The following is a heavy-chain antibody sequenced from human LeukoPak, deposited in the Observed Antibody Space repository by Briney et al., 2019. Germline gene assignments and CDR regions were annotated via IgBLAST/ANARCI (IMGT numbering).Heavy chain of an antibody. CDR3: ARDLREWFGELIVSRAFDI. V-gene: IGHV3-53*01. CDR2: IYSGGST. Sequence: GGSLRLSCAASGFTVSSNYMSWVRQAPGKGLEWVSVIYSGGSTYYADPVKGRFTISRDNSKNTLYLQMNSLRAEDTAVYYCARDLREWFGELIVSRAFDIWGQGTMVTVSS. J-gene: IGHJ3*02. CDR1: GFTVSSNY. D-gene: IGHD3-10*01.